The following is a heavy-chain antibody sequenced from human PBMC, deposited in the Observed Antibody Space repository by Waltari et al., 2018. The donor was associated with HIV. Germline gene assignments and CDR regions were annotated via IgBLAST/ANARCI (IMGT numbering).Heavy chain of an antibody. Sequence: EVQLVESGGGLVQPGGSLRLSCAASGFTFSSYWIHWVRQAPGKGLVWVSRMNTDGSRTRYADSVRGRCTISRDNAKNTLYLQMNSLRAEDTAVYYCARGGHCSGISCYTGDYSYGLDVWGQGTTVTVSS. V-gene: IGHV3-74*01. CDR1: GFTFSSYW. J-gene: IGHJ6*02. D-gene: IGHD2-2*02. CDR2: MNTDGSRT. CDR3: ARGGHCSGISCYTGDYSYGLDV.